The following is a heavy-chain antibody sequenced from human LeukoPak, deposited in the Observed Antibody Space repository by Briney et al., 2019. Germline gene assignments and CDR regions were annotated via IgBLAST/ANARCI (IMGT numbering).Heavy chain of an antibody. Sequence: PGGSLRLSCAASGFTFSSYAMHWVRQAPGKGREWEAVISYDGSNKYYADSVKGRFTISRDNSKNTLYLQMNSLRAEDTAVYYCARAPYSSGWYCFDYWGQGTLVTVSS. CDR2: ISYDGSNK. CDR1: GFTFSSYA. J-gene: IGHJ4*02. D-gene: IGHD6-19*01. V-gene: IGHV3-30*04. CDR3: ARAPYSSGWYCFDY.